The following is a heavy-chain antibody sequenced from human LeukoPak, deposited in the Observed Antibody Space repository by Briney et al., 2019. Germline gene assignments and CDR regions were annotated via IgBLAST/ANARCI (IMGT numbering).Heavy chain of an antibody. Sequence: RPGGSLRLSCAASGFTFSSYAMSWVRQAPGKGLEWVSAISGSGGSTYYADSVKGRFTISRDNSKNTLYLQMNSLRAEDTAVYYCARRTYDFWSGYYHGYYYYMDVWGKGTTVTVSS. CDR2: ISGSGGST. D-gene: IGHD3-3*01. CDR1: GFTFSSYA. J-gene: IGHJ6*03. V-gene: IGHV3-23*01. CDR3: ARRTYDFWSGYYHGYYYYMDV.